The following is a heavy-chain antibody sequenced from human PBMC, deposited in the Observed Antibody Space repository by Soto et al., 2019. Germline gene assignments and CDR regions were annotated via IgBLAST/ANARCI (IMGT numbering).Heavy chain of an antibody. V-gene: IGHV4-30-2*01. Sequence: QLQLQESGSGLVKPSQTLSLTCAVSGGSISSGGYSWSWIRQPPGKGLEWIGYIYHSGSTYYNPSLKSRVTIAVDRSKNQFSLKLSSVTAADTAVYYCARCLLTGYTYDFDYWGQGTLVTVSS. J-gene: IGHJ4*02. CDR1: GGSISSGGYS. CDR2: IYHSGST. D-gene: IGHD3-9*01. CDR3: ARCLLTGYTYDFDY.